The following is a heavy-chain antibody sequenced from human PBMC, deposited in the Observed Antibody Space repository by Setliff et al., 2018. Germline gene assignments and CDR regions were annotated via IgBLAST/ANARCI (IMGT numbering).Heavy chain of an antibody. D-gene: IGHD3-16*02. CDR2: IQHDGNIK. CDR1: GFTFSNYG. J-gene: IGHJ4*02. Sequence: SCVASGFTFSNYGLHSVRQPPGKGLEWVTYIQHDGNIKHYADSVKGRCTIYRDNYKNTLYLEMSSLRPEDTAVYYCAKVIGGYPPKPSDYWGQGTLVTVSS. CDR3: AKVIGGYPPKPSDY. V-gene: IGHV3-30*02.